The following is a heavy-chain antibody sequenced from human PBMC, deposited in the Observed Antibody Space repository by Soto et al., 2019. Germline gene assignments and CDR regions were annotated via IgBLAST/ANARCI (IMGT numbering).Heavy chain of an antibody. Sequence: EVQLVESGGGLVQPGGSLRLSCAASGFTLSDHYMDWVRQAPGRGLAWVGRTRNKANGYSTEYAAAVKGRFIVSSDDSLNSPYLQMNSLKTEDTAVYYCVRTSHYGSGSWNFDFWGQGTLVTVSS. V-gene: IGHV3-72*01. CDR3: VRTSHYGSGSWNFDF. D-gene: IGHD3-10*01. CDR2: TRNKANGYST. J-gene: IGHJ4*02. CDR1: GFTLSDHY.